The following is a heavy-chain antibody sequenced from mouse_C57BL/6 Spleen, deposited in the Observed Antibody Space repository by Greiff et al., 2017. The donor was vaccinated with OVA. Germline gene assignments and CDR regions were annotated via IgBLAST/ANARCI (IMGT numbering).Heavy chain of an antibody. V-gene: IGHV1-80*01. J-gene: IGHJ1*03. CDR2: IYPGDGDT. CDR1: GYAFSSYW. D-gene: IGHD1-1*01. Sequence: QVQLQQSGAELVKPGASVKISCKASGYAFSSYWMNWVKQRPGKGLEWIGQIYPGDGDTNYNGKFKGKATLTADKSSSTDYMQLSSLTSEDSAVYFCARSITTVVDHWYFDVWGTGTTVTVSS. CDR3: ARSITTVVDHWYFDV.